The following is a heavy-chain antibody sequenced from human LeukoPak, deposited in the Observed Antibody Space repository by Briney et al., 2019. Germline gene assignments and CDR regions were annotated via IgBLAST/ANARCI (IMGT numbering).Heavy chain of an antibody. CDR1: GGSISSYY. CDR2: IYYSGST. Sequence: SETLSPTCTVSGGSISSYYWSWIRQPPGKGLEWIGYIYYSGSTNYNPSLKSRVTISVDTSKNQFSLKLSSVTAADTAVYYCARALGSGGSCYSDWGQGTLVTVSS. J-gene: IGHJ4*02. V-gene: IGHV4-59*01. D-gene: IGHD2-15*01. CDR3: ARALGSGGSCYSD.